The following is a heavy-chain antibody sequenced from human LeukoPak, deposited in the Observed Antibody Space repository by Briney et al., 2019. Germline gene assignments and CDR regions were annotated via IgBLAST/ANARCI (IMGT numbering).Heavy chain of an antibody. CDR1: GVSISSGSYY. Sequence: SETLSLTCTVSGVSISSGSYYWSWIRQPAGKGLEWIGSISYSGTTYYNPSLKSRVTISVDTSKNQFSLKLNSVTAADTAVYYCARDPDFWSGYYNFDYWGQGTLVTVSS. V-gene: IGHV4-39*07. CDR3: ARDPDFWSGYYNFDY. J-gene: IGHJ4*02. D-gene: IGHD3-3*01. CDR2: ISYSGTT.